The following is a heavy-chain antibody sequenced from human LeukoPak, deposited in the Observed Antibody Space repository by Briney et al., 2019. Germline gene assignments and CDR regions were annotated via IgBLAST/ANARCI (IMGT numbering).Heavy chain of an antibody. CDR2: ISYDGSNK. CDR3: AKDHRRITIFGVVIPSGNYYYYGMDV. J-gene: IGHJ6*02. CDR1: GFTFSSYG. V-gene: IGHV3-30*18. Sequence: PGRSLRLSCAASGFTFSSYGMHWVRQAPGKGLEWVAVISYDGSNKYYADSVKGRFTISRDNSKNMLYLQMNSLRAEDTAVYYCAKDHRRITIFGVVIPSGNYYYYGMDVWGQGTTVTVSS. D-gene: IGHD3-3*01.